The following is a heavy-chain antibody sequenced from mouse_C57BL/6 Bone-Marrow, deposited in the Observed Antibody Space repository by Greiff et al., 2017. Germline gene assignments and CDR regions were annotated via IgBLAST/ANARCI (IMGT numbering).Heavy chain of an antibody. Sequence: EVKLMESEGGLVQPGSSMKLSCTASGFTFSDYYMAWVRQVPEKGLEWVANINYDGSSTYYLDSLKSRFIISRDNAKNILYLQMSSLKSEDTATYYCARAYGNYEWYFDVWGTGTTVTVSS. V-gene: IGHV5-16*01. CDR3: ARAYGNYEWYFDV. CDR1: GFTFSDYY. CDR2: INYDGSST. J-gene: IGHJ1*03. D-gene: IGHD2-10*02.